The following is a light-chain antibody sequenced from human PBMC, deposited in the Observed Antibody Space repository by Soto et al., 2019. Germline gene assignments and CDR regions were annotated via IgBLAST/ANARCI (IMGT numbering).Light chain of an antibody. CDR2: EVT. Sequence: QSALTQPASVSGSPGQSITISCTGTSSDVGSYNLVSWYQQHPGKAPKLMIYEVTKRPSGVSNRFSGSKSGNTASLTISGLRVEDGAFFYCCSYESRTPFVWGRGTRAPVL. J-gene: IGLJ1*01. V-gene: IGLV2-23*02. CDR1: SSDVGSYNL. CDR3: CSYESRTPFV.